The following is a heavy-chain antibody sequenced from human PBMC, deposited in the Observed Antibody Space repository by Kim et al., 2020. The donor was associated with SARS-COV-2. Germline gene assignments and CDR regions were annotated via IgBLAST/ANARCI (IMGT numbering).Heavy chain of an antibody. D-gene: IGHD6-6*01. CDR2: TYYRSKWFY. Sequence: SQTLSLTCAISGDSVSSNSVAWTWIRQSPSRGLEWLGRTYYRSKWFYDYGVSLTSRTTINADTSKNHFSLQLNSVTPEDTAVYYCARYSSSSRYFDYWCQGTLVVVSS. CDR1: GDSVSSNSVA. CDR3: ARYSSSSRYFDY. V-gene: IGHV6-1*01. J-gene: IGHJ4*02.